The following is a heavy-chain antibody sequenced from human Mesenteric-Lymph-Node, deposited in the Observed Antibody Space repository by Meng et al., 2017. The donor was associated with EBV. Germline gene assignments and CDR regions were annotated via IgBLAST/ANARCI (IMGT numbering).Heavy chain of an antibody. J-gene: IGHJ4*02. CDR1: GGSITSGDW. CDR3: ARGLGGSRNYYFDY. CDR2: VYHRGSS. V-gene: IGHV4-4*02. D-gene: IGHD3-16*01. Sequence: QVHRQESGPGLVKPSGTLSLTCTISGGSITSGDWWSWVRQTPGKGLEWIGQVYHRGSSSYNPSLKSRATISVDNSNNQFSLRLTSATAADTAVYYCARGLGGSRNYYFDYWGQGTLVTVSS.